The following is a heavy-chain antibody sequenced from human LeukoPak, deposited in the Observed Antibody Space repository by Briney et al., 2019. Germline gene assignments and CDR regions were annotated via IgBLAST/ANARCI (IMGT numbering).Heavy chain of an antibody. J-gene: IGHJ6*02. CDR3: ARDRRYGSINYGMDV. D-gene: IGHD3-9*01. CDR1: GFTVSSNY. V-gene: IGHV3-53*01. Sequence: PGGSLRLSCAASGFTVSSNYMSWVRQAPGKGLEWVSVIYSGGSTYYADSVEGRFTISRDNSKNTLYLQMNSLRAEDTAVYYCARDRRYGSINYGMDVWGQGTTVTVSS. CDR2: IYSGGST.